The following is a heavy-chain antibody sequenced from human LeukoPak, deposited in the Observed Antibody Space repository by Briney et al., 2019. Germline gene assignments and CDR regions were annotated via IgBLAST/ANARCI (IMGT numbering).Heavy chain of an antibody. V-gene: IGHV3-30*18. CDR3: AKDINGYSYGYHASDI. Sequence: PGGSLRLSCAASGFTFSSYGMHWVRQAPGKGLEWVAVISYDGSNKYYADSVKGRFTISRDNSKNTLYLQMNSLRAEDTAVYYCAKDINGYSYGYHASDIWGQGTMVTVSS. CDR1: GFTFSSYG. D-gene: IGHD5-18*01. J-gene: IGHJ3*02. CDR2: ISYDGSNK.